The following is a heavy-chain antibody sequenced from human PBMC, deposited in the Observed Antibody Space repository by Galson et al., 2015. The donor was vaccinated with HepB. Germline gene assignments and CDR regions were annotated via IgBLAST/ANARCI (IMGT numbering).Heavy chain of an antibody. D-gene: IGHD6-13*01. V-gene: IGHV1-18*01. Sequence: QSGAEVKKPGASVKVSCKASGYTFTSYGISWVRQAPGQGLEWMGWISAYNGNTNYAQKLQGRVTMTTDTSTSTAYTELRSLRSDDTAVYYCARDRMSSSWYGGGFDYWCQGTLVTVSS. CDR3: ARDRMSSSWYGGGFDY. CDR1: GYTFTSYG. CDR2: ISAYNGNT. J-gene: IGHJ4*02.